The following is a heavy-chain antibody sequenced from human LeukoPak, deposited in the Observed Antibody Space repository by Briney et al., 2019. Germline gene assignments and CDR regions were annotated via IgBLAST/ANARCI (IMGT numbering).Heavy chain of an antibody. V-gene: IGHV1-2*06. D-gene: IGHD1-26*01. CDR1: GYTFTNYY. CDR3: ASLYDIVGTTVDY. Sequence: ASVKVSCKTSGYTFTNYYIHWVRQAPGQGLEWMGRIDPNTGGTKSAKNLQGRVTMTRDTSISTAYMALSGLRSDDTAVYYCASLYDIVGTTVDYWGQGTLVTVSS. J-gene: IGHJ4*02. CDR2: IDPNTGGT.